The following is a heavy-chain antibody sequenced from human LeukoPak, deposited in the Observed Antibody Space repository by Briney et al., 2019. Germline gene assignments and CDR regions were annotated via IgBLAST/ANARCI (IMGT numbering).Heavy chain of an antibody. Sequence: SETLSLTCTVSGGSISSYYWSWIRQPPGKGLEWIGYIYYSGSTNYNPSLKSRVTISVDTSKNQFSLKLSSVTAADTAVYHCARANSIGDYDILAGYSYDAFDIWGQGTMVTVSS. J-gene: IGHJ3*02. CDR1: GGSISSYY. CDR3: ARANSIGDYDILAGYSYDAFDI. V-gene: IGHV4-59*01. CDR2: IYYSGST. D-gene: IGHD3-9*01.